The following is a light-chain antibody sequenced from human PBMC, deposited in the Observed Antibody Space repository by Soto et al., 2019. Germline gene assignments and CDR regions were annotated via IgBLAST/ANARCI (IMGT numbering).Light chain of an antibody. CDR3: NSYTSSSTDD. CDR2: DVT. V-gene: IGLV2-14*03. Sequence: QSALTQPASVSGSPGQSITISCTGTSSDVGGFNYVSWYQQHPGKAPKLMIYDVTNRPSGVSYRFSGSKSGNTASLTISGLQAEDEADYYCNSYTSSSTDDFGTGTKVTVL. CDR1: SSDVGGFNY. J-gene: IGLJ1*01.